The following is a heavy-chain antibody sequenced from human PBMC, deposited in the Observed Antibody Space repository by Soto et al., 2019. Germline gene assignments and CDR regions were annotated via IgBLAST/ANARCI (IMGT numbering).Heavy chain of an antibody. V-gene: IGHV3-11*01. J-gene: IGHJ6*02. Sequence: GGSMILSCAASGCTFSYYYMSWISKTPGKGLEWVSYISSSGTTIYYADSVKGRFTISRDNARNSLFLQMNSLRAEDTAVYYCAKGSVWGSYCPSMDVWGHGTTVTVSS. CDR3: AKGSVWGSYCPSMDV. CDR2: ISSSGTTI. D-gene: IGHD3-16*01. CDR1: GCTFSYYY.